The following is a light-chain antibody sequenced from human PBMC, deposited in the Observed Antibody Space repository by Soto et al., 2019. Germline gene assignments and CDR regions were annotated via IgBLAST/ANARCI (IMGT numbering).Light chain of an antibody. CDR2: DAS. J-gene: IGKJ5*01. Sequence: EIVLAQSPATLSLSPGERATLSCRASQSVSIYLACYQHKPGQAPMLLIYDASNRSTGIPARFSGSGSGTDFTLTISSLEPEDFAVYYCQQRSNWPPKITFGQGTRLEIK. CDR3: QQRSNWPPKIT. V-gene: IGKV3-11*01. CDR1: QSVSIY.